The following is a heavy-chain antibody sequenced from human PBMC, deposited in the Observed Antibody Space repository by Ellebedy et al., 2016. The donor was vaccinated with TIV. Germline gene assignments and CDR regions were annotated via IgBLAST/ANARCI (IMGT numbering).Heavy chain of an antibody. V-gene: IGHV1-2*02. D-gene: IGHD1-1*01. CDR1: GYTFTGYY. CDR2: INPNSGGT. Sequence: ASVKVSCKASGYTFTGYYMHWVRQAPGQGLEWMGWINPNSGGTKYAQKFQGRVTMTRDTFLSTAYMELSRPRSDDTAVYYCARGGGDNWYLELDYWGQGTLVTVSS. J-gene: IGHJ4*02. CDR3: ARGGGDNWYLELDY.